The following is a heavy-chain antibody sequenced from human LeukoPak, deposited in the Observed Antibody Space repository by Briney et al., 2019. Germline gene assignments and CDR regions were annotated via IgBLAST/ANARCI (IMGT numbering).Heavy chain of an antibody. J-gene: IGHJ4*02. Sequence: GGSLRLSCAASGFTFSSYGMHWVRQAPGKGLEWVAVISYDGSNKYYADSVKGRFTISRDNSKNTLYLQMNSLRAEDTAVYYCAKGKYYFDYWGQGTLLTVSS. V-gene: IGHV3-30*18. CDR3: AKGKYYFDY. D-gene: IGHD3-10*01. CDR2: ISYDGSNK. CDR1: GFTFSSYG.